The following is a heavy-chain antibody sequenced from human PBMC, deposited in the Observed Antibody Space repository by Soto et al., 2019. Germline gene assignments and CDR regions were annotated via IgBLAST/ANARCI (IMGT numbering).Heavy chain of an antibody. CDR2: GYYTGNT. Sequence: SETLSLTCTVSGASMSNYYGSWIRQPPGKGLEHIGYGYYTGNTNYNPSLKSRVTISVDTSNTQFSLKLTSVTTADTAIYYCARSGHTFGGVVWGRGILVTVSS. V-gene: IGHV4-59*01. CDR1: GASMSNYY. CDR3: ARSGHTFGGVV. J-gene: IGHJ4*02. D-gene: IGHD3-16*01.